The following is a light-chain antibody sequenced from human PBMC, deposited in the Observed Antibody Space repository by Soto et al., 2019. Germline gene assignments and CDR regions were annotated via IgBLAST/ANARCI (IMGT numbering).Light chain of an antibody. Sequence: EIVLTQSPGTLSLSPGERATLSCRASQSVSSSYLAGYQKKPGQAPRLLIYGASSRATGIPDRISGGGSGTDFTLTISRLEPEDFAVYYCQQYGSSPYTFGQGTKREIK. CDR2: GAS. CDR3: QQYGSSPYT. CDR1: QSVSSSY. J-gene: IGKJ2*01. V-gene: IGKV3-20*01.